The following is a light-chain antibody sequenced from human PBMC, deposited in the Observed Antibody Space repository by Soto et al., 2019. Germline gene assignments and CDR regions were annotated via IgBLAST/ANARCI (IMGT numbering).Light chain of an antibody. CDR1: SSDIGAHDD. J-gene: IGLJ1*01. Sequence: QSVVTQPASVSVSPGQSITISCTGTSSDIGAHDDVSWYQQHPGKVPKLLIYGVTDRPSGISNRFSGSKSGNVASLTISGLQAEDEADYYCCSYTSDLTPYVFGTGTKVTVL. CDR2: GVT. CDR3: CSYTSDLTPYV. V-gene: IGLV2-14*03.